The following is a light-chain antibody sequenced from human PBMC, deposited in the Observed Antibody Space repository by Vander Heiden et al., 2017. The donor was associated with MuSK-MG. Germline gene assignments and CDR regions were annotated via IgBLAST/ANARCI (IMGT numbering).Light chain of an antibody. V-gene: IGLV1-47*01. CDR3: AAWDDSRSGLYV. CDR1: SSNIGSNY. Sequence: QSVLTQPPSASGTPGQRVTISCSGSSSNIGSNYVYWYQQLPGTAPKLLIYRNNQRPSGVPDRFSGSKSGTSAALAISGLGSEDEADYYCAAWDDSRSGLYVFGTGTKVTVL. CDR2: RNN. J-gene: IGLJ1*01.